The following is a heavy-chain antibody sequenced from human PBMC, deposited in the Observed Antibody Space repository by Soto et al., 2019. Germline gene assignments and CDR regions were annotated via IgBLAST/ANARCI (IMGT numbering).Heavy chain of an antibody. V-gene: IGHV3-23*01. J-gene: IGHJ2*01. CDR1: GFTFSSYA. CDR2: ISGSGGST. Sequence: GGSLRLSCAASGFTFSSYAMSWVRQAPGKGLEWVSAISGSGGSTYYAYSVKGRCTISRDNSKNTLYLQMNSLRAEDTAVYYCAKSGWVVVTANWYVDLWGRGTLVTVSS. D-gene: IGHD2-21*02. CDR3: AKSGWVVVTANWYVDL.